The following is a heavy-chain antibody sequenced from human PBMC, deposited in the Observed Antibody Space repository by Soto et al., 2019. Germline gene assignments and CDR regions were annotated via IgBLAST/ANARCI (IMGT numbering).Heavy chain of an antibody. CDR1: GFTFSSYG. V-gene: IGHV3-30*18. CDR2: ISYDGSNK. Sequence: QVQLVESGGGVVQPGRSLRLSCAASGFTFSSYGMHWVRQAPGKGLEWVAVISYDGSNKYYADSVKGRFTISRDNSKNTLYLQTNSLRAEDTAVYYCAKGSSLRSRVYFDYWGQGTLVTVSS. CDR3: AKGSSLRSRVYFDY. D-gene: IGHD4-17*01. J-gene: IGHJ4*02.